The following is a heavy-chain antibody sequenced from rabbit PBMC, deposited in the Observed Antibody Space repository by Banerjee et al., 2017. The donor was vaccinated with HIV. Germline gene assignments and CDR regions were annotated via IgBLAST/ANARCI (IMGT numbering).Heavy chain of an antibody. J-gene: IGHJ4*01. CDR1: GFSFSSGYY. Sequence: QSLEESGGDLVKPGASLTLTCTASGFSFSSGYYMCWVRQAPGKGLEWIACIYAGSSGSTYYASWAKGRFTISKTSSTTVTLQMTSLTAADTATYFCARDLRDDDYGDWDLWGPGTLVTVS. V-gene: IGHV1S40*01. CDR3: ARDLRDDDYGDWDL. CDR2: IYAGSSGST. D-gene: IGHD2-1*01.